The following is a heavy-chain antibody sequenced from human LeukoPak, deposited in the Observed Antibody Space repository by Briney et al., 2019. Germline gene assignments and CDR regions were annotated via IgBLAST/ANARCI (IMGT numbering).Heavy chain of an antibody. CDR1: GFTFDDYA. Sequence: PGGSLRLSCAASGFTFDDYAMHWVRQAPGKGLEWVSGISWNSGSIGYADSVKGRFTISRDNAKNSPYLQMNSLRAEDTALYYCAKDPRPDYYGSGSYYPYYFDYWGQGTLVTVSS. V-gene: IGHV3-9*01. J-gene: IGHJ4*02. CDR3: AKDPRPDYYGSGSYYPYYFDY. D-gene: IGHD3-10*01. CDR2: ISWNSGSI.